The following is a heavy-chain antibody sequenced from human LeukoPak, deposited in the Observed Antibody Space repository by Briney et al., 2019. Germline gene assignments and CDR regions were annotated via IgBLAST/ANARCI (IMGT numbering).Heavy chain of an antibody. V-gene: IGHV3-23*01. CDR3: AKGAQRRPFDC. CDR2: ISGSGGST. Sequence: ETLSLTCTVSGYSIRSAYYWGWIRQPPGKGLEWVSAISGSGGSTFYADSVKGRFTISRDNSKNTLFLQMNSLRADDTAVYYCAKGAQRRPFDCWGQGTLVTVSS. J-gene: IGHJ4*02. CDR1: GYSIRSAYY.